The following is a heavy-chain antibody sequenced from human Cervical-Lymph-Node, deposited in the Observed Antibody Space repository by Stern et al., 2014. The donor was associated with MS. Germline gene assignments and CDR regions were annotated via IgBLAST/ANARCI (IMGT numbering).Heavy chain of an antibody. CDR3: ARDYGDYAFDY. D-gene: IGHD4-17*01. CDR2: IYPGDSDT. J-gene: IGHJ4*02. V-gene: IGHV5-51*01. Sequence: EVQLGQSRAEVKKPGESLQISFKGSGYSFTSNWIAWVLQMLGEGLQWMGIIYPGDSDTRYSPTFQGQVTISADKSISTAYLQWSSLKASDTAMYYCARDYGDYAFDYWGQGTLVTVSS. CDR1: GYSFTSNW.